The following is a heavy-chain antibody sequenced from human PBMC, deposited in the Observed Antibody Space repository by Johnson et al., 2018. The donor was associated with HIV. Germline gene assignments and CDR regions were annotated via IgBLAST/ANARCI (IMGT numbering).Heavy chain of an antibody. Sequence: VQLVESGGGVVRPGGSLRLSCAASGFTFDDYGMSWVRQAPGKGLEWVSGINWNGGSTGYADSVKGRFTISRDNAKNSLYLQMNSLRAEDTALYYCARELTFEYGWGSYRPDAFDIWGQGTMVTVSS. CDR2: INWNGGST. D-gene: IGHD3-16*02. J-gene: IGHJ3*02. CDR3: ARELTFEYGWGSYRPDAFDI. CDR1: GFTFDDYG. V-gene: IGHV3-20*04.